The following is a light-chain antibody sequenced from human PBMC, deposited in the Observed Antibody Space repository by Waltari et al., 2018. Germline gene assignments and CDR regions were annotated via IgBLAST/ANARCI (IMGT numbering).Light chain of an antibody. Sequence: QSVLTQPPSASGTPGQRVTISCSGSSSNIGTNTVNWYPQLPGTAPKLLINSHYQRPSGVPDRFSGSKSGTSASLAISGLQSEDEAQYYCATWDDSLNGWVFGGGTKLTVL. V-gene: IGLV1-44*01. CDR1: SSNIGTNT. J-gene: IGLJ3*02. CDR2: SHY. CDR3: ATWDDSLNGWV.